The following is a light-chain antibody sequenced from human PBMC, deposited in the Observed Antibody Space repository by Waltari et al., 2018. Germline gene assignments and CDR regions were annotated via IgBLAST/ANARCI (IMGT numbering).Light chain of an antibody. Sequence: DIQMTQSPSTLSASVGDRVTITCRASQSISSWLAWYQQKPGKAPKLLIYKASSLESGVPSRFSGSGSGTEFTLTISSLQAEDVAVYYCQEYYSTPLTFGQGTKLEIK. CDR2: KAS. CDR1: QSISSW. J-gene: IGKJ2*01. V-gene: IGKV1-5*03. CDR3: QEYYSTPLT.